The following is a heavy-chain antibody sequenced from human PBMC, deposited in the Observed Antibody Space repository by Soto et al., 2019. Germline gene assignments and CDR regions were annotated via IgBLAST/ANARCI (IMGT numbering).Heavy chain of an antibody. CDR3: AKDSMYSSSWYWFDP. D-gene: IGHD6-13*01. CDR2: ISGSGGST. J-gene: IGHJ5*02. CDR1: GFTFSSYA. Sequence: GGSLRLSCAASGFTFSSYAMSWVRQAPGKGLEWVSAISGSGGSTYYADSVKGRFTISRDNSKNTLYMQMNSMRAEDTAVYYCAKDSMYSSSWYWFDPWGQGTMVTVSS. V-gene: IGHV3-23*01.